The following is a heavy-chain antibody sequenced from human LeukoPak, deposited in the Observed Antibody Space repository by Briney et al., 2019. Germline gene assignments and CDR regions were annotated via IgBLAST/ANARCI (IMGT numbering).Heavy chain of an antibody. CDR1: GGSISSYY. CDR2: IYSSGTT. D-gene: IGHD3-3*01. V-gene: IGHV4-59*01. CDR3: AREYGVVDEVPWYFDY. Sequence: NPSETLSLTCTVSGGSISSYYWSWIRQPPGKGLEWIGYIYSSGTTYYNPSLKSRVNISVDTSKNQFSLKLSSVTAADTAVYYCAREYGVVDEVPWYFDYWGQGTLVTVSS. J-gene: IGHJ4*02.